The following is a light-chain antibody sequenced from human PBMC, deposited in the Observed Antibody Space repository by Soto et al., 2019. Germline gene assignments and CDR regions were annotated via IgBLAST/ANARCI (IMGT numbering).Light chain of an antibody. CDR2: GAS. CDR1: QSISSSF. Sequence: EIVLTQSACILSRSPGERASLSCRASQSISSSFLAWYQQKTGQAPRLLIYGASSRATGIPDRFSGTGSETDFTLTISRLEPEDFAVHYCQQYDNSPITFGQGTDWRL. J-gene: IGKJ5*01. V-gene: IGKV3-20*01. CDR3: QQYDNSPIT.